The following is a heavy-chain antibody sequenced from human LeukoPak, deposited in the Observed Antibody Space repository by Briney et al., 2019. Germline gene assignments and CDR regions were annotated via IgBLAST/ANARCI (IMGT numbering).Heavy chain of an antibody. V-gene: IGHV4-39*01. J-gene: IGHJ4*02. CDR2: IYYSGST. CDR3: AGQRVFRAFDY. Sequence: PSETLSLTCTVSGGSISSSSYYWGWIRQPPGKGLEWIGSIYYSGSTYYNPSLKSRVTISVDTSKNQFSLKLSSVTAADTAVYYCAGQRVFRAFDYWGQGTLVTVSS. CDR1: GGSISSSSYY.